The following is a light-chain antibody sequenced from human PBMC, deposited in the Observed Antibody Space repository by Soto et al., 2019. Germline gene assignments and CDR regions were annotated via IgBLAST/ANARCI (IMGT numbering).Light chain of an antibody. CDR3: QQRSNWPPLT. J-gene: IGKJ5*01. Sequence: AIQLTQSPSSLSASVGDRVTITCRASQAIRSALGWYQQKPGKVPKLLIYAASTLQSGVPSRFSGSGFGTDFTLTISSLEPEDFAVYYCQQRSNWPPLTFGQGTRLEIK. V-gene: IGKV1-6*01. CDR2: AAS. CDR1: QAIRSA.